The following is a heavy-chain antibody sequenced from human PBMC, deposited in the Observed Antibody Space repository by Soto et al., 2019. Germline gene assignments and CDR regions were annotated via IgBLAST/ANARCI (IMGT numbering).Heavy chain of an antibody. V-gene: IGHV1-2*02. J-gene: IGHJ6*02. CDR1: GYTFTGYY. D-gene: IGHD3-9*01. CDR2: INPNSGGT. CDR3: ARDRVSYYDILTYGMDV. Sequence: GASVKVSCKASGYTFTGYYMHWVRQAPGQGLEWMGWINPNSGGTNYAQKFQGRVTMTRDTSISTAYMELSRLRSDDTAVYYCARDRVSYYDILTYGMDVWGQGTTVTVSS.